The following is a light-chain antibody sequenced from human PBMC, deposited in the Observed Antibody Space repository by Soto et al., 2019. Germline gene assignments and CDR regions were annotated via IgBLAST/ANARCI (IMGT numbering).Light chain of an antibody. Sequence: DIQMTQSPSSLSASVGDTVTITCRASQSIRTYLNWYQQKPGKAPKFLIYAASTLQSGVPSRFSGSGSGTDFTLTISSLQPEDFATYYCQQTYSNPRTFGQGTKVEIK. CDR2: AAS. V-gene: IGKV1-39*01. J-gene: IGKJ1*01. CDR1: QSIRTY. CDR3: QQTYSNPRT.